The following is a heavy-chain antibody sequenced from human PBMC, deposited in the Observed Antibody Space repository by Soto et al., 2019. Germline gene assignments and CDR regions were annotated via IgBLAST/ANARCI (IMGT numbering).Heavy chain of an antibody. CDR1: GFMFGSHT. CDR2: ISSVSSYI. CDR3: PRKVVGPTTTWFAP. D-gene: IGHD1-26*01. Sequence: EVQLVESGGGLVKPGGSLRLSCAASGFMFGSHTMTWVRQAPGKGLEWVASISSVSSYIYYADSVKGRFTISRDNAKDARYLQMDSLRAEDTAVYFCPRKVVGPTTTWFAPWGKGTLVTVSS. J-gene: IGHJ5*02. V-gene: IGHV3-21*06.